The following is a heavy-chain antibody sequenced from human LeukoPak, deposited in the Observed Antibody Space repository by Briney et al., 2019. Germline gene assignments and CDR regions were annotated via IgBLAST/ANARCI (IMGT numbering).Heavy chain of an antibody. D-gene: IGHD1-26*01. CDR1: GNTFTPHL. CDR3: ARGAASPASYLDY. Sequence: ASVTLSRTACGNTFTPHLLHSARQAPGQGLEWMGWINPNSGGTNSAQKFQGRVTMTRDTSITTVYIELSRLRSDDTAVYYCARGAASPASYLDYPAHVTPLIVSS. J-gene: IGHJ4*01. V-gene: IGHV1-2*02. CDR2: INPNSGGT.